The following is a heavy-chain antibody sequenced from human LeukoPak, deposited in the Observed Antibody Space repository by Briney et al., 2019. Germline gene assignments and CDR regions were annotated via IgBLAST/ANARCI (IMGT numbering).Heavy chain of an antibody. CDR3: ARHGGGDPQNWFDP. J-gene: IGHJ5*02. CDR2: IYYSGST. Sequence: SETLSLTCTVSGGSISTSNYYWGWIRQPPGKGLEWIGSIYYSGSTYYNPSLKSRVTISVDTSKNQFSLKLSSVTAADTAVYYCARHGGGDPQNWFDPWGQGTLVTVSS. CDR1: GGSISTSNYY. D-gene: IGHD2-21*02. V-gene: IGHV4-39*01.